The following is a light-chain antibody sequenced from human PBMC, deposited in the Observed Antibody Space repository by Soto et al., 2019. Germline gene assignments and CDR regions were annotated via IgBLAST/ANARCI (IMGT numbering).Light chain of an antibody. Sequence: EIVLTQSPATLSLSPGQRATLSCRASQSVSSSYLAWYQQKPGQAPRLLIYDASSRATGIPDRFSGSGSGTDFTLIISRLEPEDFAVYYCQQYDSSPMYTFGQGTKLEIK. V-gene: IGKV3-20*01. CDR3: QQYDSSPMYT. CDR1: QSVSSSY. CDR2: DAS. J-gene: IGKJ2*01.